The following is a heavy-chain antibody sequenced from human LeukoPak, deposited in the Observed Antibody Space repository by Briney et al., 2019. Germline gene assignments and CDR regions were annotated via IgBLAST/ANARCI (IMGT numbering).Heavy chain of an antibody. Sequence: SSETLSLTCSVPSGSVSTYYWSWVRQPAGKGLEWIAQIHTSGRTDFNPSLKSRVSISMDTPSNLFSLMITSVTAADAASYCCAGRGLSTGWTFDYWGHGALLTVSS. CDR3: AGRGLSTGWTFDY. CDR1: SGSVSTYY. CDR2: IHTSGRT. D-gene: IGHD6-19*01. V-gene: IGHV4-4*07. J-gene: IGHJ4*01.